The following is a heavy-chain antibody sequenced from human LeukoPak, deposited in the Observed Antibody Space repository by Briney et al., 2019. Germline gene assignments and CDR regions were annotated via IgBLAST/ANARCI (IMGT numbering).Heavy chain of an antibody. J-gene: IGHJ4*02. Sequence: GGSLRLSCAASGFTFSSYWMHWVRQAPGKGLVWVSRINSDGSSTSYADSVRGRFSISRDNAKNTLYLQMNSLKTEDTAVYYCTTVERVLRYFDWLLGSSPTIDYWGQGTLVTVSS. CDR3: TTVERVLRYFDWLLGSSPTIDY. V-gene: IGHV3-74*01. CDR1: GFTFSSYW. CDR2: INSDGSST. D-gene: IGHD3-9*01.